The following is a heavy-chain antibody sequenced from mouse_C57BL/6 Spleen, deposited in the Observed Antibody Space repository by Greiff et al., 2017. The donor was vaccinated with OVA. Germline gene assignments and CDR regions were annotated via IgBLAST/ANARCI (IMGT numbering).Heavy chain of an antibody. V-gene: IGHV8-12*01. CDR3: ARNEVDYAMDY. CDR1: GFSLSTSGMG. Sequence: QVTLKESGPGILQSSQTLSLTCSFSGFSLSTSGMGVSWIRQPSGKGLEWLAHIYWDDDKRYNPSLKSRLTISKDTSRNQVFLKITSVDTADTATYYCARNEVDYAMDYWGQGTSVTVSS. J-gene: IGHJ4*01. D-gene: IGHD1-1*01. CDR2: IYWDDDK.